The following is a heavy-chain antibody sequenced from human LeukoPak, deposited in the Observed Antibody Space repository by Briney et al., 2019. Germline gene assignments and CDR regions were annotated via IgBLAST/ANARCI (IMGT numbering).Heavy chain of an antibody. CDR3: ARGDIVGATTTPFDY. D-gene: IGHD1-26*01. CDR1: GFTFSSYA. J-gene: IGHJ4*02. CDR2: ISYDGSNK. Sequence: GGSLRLSCAASGFTFSSYAMHWVRQAPGKGLEWVAVISYDGSNKYYADSVKGRFTISRDNSKNTLYLQMNSLRAEDTAVYYCARGDIVGATTTPFDYWGQGTLVTVSS. V-gene: IGHV3-30-3*01.